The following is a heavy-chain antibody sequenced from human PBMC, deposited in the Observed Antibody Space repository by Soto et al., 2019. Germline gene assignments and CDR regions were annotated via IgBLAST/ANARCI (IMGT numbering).Heavy chain of an antibody. CDR3: ARKEGDGYNSKGDAFDI. Sequence: TSETLSLTCAVYGGSFSGYYWSWIRQPPGKGLEWIGEINHSGSTNYNPSLKSRVTISVDTSKNQFSLKLSSVTAADTAVYYFARKEGDGYNSKGDAFDIWGQGTMVTVSS. CDR2: INHSGST. J-gene: IGHJ3*02. CDR1: GGSFSGYY. D-gene: IGHD1-1*01. V-gene: IGHV4-34*01.